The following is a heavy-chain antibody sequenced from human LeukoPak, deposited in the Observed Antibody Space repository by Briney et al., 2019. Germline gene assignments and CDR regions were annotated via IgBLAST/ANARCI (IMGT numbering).Heavy chain of an antibody. CDR2: ISGSGANT. CDR3: ARGRGLPVRPPNEGFLDY. D-gene: IGHD6-6*01. J-gene: IGHJ4*02. CDR1: GFTFSSYA. V-gene: IGHV3-23*01. Sequence: GGSLRLSCAASGFTFSSYAMSWVRQAPGKGLEWVSAISGSGANTYYANSVKGRFTISRDKFMNTLYLQMNSLRAEDTAVYYCARGRGLPVRPPNEGFLDYWGRGTLVTVSS.